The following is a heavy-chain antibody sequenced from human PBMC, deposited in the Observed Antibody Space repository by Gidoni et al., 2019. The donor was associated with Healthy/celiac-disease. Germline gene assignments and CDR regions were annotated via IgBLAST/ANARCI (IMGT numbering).Heavy chain of an antibody. CDR3: ARRRYSYDKLLDY. D-gene: IGHD5-18*01. J-gene: IGHJ4*02. CDR2: INWNGGST. Sequence: AASGFTFDDYGMSWVRQPPGKGVEWVSGINWNGGSTGYADSVKGRLTISRDNAKNSLYLQMNSLRAEDTALYYCARRRYSYDKLLDYWGQGTLVTVSS. V-gene: IGHV3-20*04. CDR1: GFTFDDYG.